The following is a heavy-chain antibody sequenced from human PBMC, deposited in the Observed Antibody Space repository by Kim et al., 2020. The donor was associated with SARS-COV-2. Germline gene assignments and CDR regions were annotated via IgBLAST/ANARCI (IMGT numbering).Heavy chain of an antibody. Sequence: ADSVKGRFTISRDNSKNTLYLQMNSLRAEDTAVYYCARTCSGGSCYAGDYWGQGTLVTVSS. D-gene: IGHD2-15*01. V-gene: IGHV3-33*01. CDR3: ARTCSGGSCYAGDY. J-gene: IGHJ4*02.